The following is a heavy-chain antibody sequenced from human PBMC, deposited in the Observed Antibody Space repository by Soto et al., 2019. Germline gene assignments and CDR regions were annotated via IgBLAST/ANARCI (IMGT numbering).Heavy chain of an antibody. CDR2: ISSSGSTI. D-gene: IGHD6-13*01. J-gene: IGHJ4*02. CDR3: ARGSGIAAVHY. V-gene: IGHV3-48*03. CDR1: GFTFRIYE. Sequence: RLSCAASGFTFRIYEMNWVRQAPGKGLEWVSYISSSGSTIYNADSVKGGVTISRDNAKNSLYLQMNSLRVEDTAVYYCARGSGIAAVHYWGQGPLVTVCS.